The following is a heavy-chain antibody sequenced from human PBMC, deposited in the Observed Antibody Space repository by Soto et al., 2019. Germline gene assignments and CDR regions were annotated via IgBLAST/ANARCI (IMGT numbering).Heavy chain of an antibody. D-gene: IGHD5-12*01. Sequence: QVQLVQSGAEVTKHGASVKVSCKASGYIFTSYGLHWVRQAPGQGLEWMGYINAGNGNTKYSQKYQGRVTISRDTSATTVYMDLSSLRPEDTAVYYCARDAIRGYTGYDDFDYWGQGTLVTVSS. J-gene: IGHJ4*02. V-gene: IGHV1-3*01. CDR1: GYIFTSYG. CDR3: ARDAIRGYTGYDDFDY. CDR2: INAGNGNT.